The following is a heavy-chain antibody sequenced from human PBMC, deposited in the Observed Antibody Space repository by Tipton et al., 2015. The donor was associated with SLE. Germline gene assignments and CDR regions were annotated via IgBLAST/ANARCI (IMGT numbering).Heavy chain of an antibody. CDR1: GGSFSGDY. CDR3: ARPGEAYSWDAFDI. J-gene: IGHJ3*02. V-gene: IGHV4-34*01. D-gene: IGHD2-21*01. CDR2: SHQSGTT. Sequence: TLSLTCTVSGGSFSGDYWSWIRQPPGKGLEWIGESHQSGTTNYHPSFKSRVTISVDTSKNQFSLRLSSVTAADTAVYYCARPGEAYSWDAFDIWGQGTMVTVSS.